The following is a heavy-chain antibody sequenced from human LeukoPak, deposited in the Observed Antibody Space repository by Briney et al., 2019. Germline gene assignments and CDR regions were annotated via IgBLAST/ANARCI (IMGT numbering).Heavy chain of an antibody. CDR1: GYTFTGYY. CDR3: AREGSGGARDAFDI. CDR2: INPNSGGT. D-gene: IGHD3-16*01. J-gene: IGHJ3*02. Sequence: ASVKVSCMASGYTFTGYYMHWVRQAPGQGREWMGGINPNSGGTNYAQKFQGRATMTRDTSISTAYMELSRLRSDDTAVYYCAREGSGGARDAFDIWGQGTMVTVSS. V-gene: IGHV1-2*02.